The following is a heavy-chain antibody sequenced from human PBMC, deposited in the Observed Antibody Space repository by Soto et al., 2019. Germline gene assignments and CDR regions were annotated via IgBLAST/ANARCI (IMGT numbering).Heavy chain of an antibody. CDR1: GGSISSSSYY. CDR2: IYYSGST. V-gene: IGHV4-39*01. J-gene: IGHJ4*02. D-gene: IGHD3-9*01. Sequence: SETLSLTCTVSGGSISSSSYYWGWIRQPPGKGLEWIGSIYYSGSTYYNPSLKSRVTISVDTSKNQFSLKLSSVTAADTAVYYCARFTSPRTYYDILTGSDYWGQGTLVTVSS. CDR3: ARFTSPRTYYDILTGSDY.